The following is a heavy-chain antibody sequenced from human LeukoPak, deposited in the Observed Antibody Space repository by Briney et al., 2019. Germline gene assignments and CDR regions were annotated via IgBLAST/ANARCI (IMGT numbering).Heavy chain of an antibody. CDR3: AGGGEDCSGGSCYPLVYKSLDY. Sequence: SETLSLTCAVSGGSISSGGYSWSWIRQPPGKGLEWIGYIYHSGSTYYNPSLKSRVTISVDRSKNQFSLKLSSVTAADTAVYYCAGGGEDCSGGSCYPLVYKSLDYWGQGTLVTVSS. CDR1: GGSISSGGYS. J-gene: IGHJ4*02. D-gene: IGHD2-15*01. V-gene: IGHV4-30-2*01. CDR2: IYHSGST.